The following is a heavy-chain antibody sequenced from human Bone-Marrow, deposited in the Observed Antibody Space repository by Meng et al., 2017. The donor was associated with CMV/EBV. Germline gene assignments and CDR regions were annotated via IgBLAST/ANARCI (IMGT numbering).Heavy chain of an antibody. CDR3: AKGPYCSSTSCSYSAGGRGYFDY. D-gene: IGHD2-2*01. CDR1: GFSFNRYG. CDR2: IKQDGSEK. Sequence: GESLKISCAASGFSFNRYGMHWVRQAPGRGLEWVANIKQDGSEKYYVDSVKGRFTISRDNAKNSLYLQMNSLRAEDTAVYYCAKGPYCSSTSCSYSAGGRGYFDYWGQGTLVTVSS. V-gene: IGHV3-7*01. J-gene: IGHJ4*02.